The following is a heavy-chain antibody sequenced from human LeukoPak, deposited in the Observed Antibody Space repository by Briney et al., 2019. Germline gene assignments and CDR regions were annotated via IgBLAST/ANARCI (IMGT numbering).Heavy chain of an antibody. J-gene: IGHJ4*02. Sequence: SVKVSCKASGGTFSSYAISWVRQAPGQGLEWMGGIIPIFGTANYAQKFQGRVTITADESTSTAYMELSSLRSEDTAVYYCAGSPYPYSDSSGYYYYFDYWGQGTLVTVSS. CDR1: GGTFSSYA. D-gene: IGHD3-22*01. CDR2: IIPIFGTA. V-gene: IGHV1-69*01. CDR3: AGSPYPYSDSSGYYYYFDY.